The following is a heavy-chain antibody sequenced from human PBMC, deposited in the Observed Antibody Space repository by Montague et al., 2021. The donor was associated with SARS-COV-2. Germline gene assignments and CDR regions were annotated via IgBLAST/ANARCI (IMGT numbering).Heavy chain of an antibody. CDR2: ISNGGRT. J-gene: IGHJ4*02. Sequence: SETRSLTCSVSGGSFDSDNFFWGWIRQPPGKRLEWIGVISNGGRTFDNPSLKGRVTISVHTSRNQLSLNVKSVTAADTAVYYCARHRRYDVVTYYPDFWGQGILVTVSS. D-gene: IGHD3-9*01. V-gene: IGHV4-39*01. CDR3: ARHRRYDVVTYYPDF. CDR1: GGSFDSDNFF.